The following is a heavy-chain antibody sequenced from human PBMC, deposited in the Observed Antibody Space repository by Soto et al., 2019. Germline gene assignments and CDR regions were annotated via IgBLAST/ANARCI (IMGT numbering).Heavy chain of an antibody. CDR2: IYYSGST. J-gene: IGHJ4*02. D-gene: IGHD2-2*01. CDR1: GFSICSSSYY. V-gene: IGHV4-39*01. Sequence: SETLSLTCTVSGFSICSSSYYLGWIRQPPGKGLERIGSIYYSGSTYYNPSLKSRVTISVDTSKNQFSLKLSSVTAADTAVYYCARPYCSSTSCPPGYWGKGTLVTVS. CDR3: ARPYCSSTSCPPGY.